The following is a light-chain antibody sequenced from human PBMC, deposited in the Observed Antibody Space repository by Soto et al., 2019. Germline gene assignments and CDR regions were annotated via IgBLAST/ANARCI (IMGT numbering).Light chain of an antibody. Sequence: GDIVTVNCRASQGIGTYLVWYQQKSGKAPTVLIYASSTLQTGVPSRFSGSGSGTDFSLTISSLKNEDVATYYCQKYNSATWTFGQGTKVDIK. CDR2: ASS. CDR3: QKYNSATWT. CDR1: QGIGTY. J-gene: IGKJ1*01. V-gene: IGKV1-27*01.